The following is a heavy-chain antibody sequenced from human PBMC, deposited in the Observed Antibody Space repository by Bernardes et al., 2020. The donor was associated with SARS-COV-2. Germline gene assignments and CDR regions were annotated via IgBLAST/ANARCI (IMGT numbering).Heavy chain of an antibody. CDR1: GGTFSNYA. Sequence: SVKVSCKASGGTFSNYAISWVRQAPGQGLEWMGRIIPIFGTANYAQKFQGRVTITADTSVSTAYLQISSLKAEDTAVYYCARDAYSYGHNWFDPWGQGTLVTVSS. CDR3: ARDAYSYGHNWFDP. J-gene: IGHJ5*02. D-gene: IGHD5-18*01. V-gene: IGHV1-69*06. CDR2: IIPIFGTA.